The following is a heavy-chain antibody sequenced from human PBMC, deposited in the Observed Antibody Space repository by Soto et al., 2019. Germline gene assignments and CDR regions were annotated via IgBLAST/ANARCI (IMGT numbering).Heavy chain of an antibody. J-gene: IGHJ4*02. V-gene: IGHV3-30*04. CDR1: GFTFSSYP. CDR2: ISHDGSNK. Sequence: PGGSLRLSCAASGFTFSSYPMHWVRQAPGKGLDWVAVISHDGSNKYYADSVKGRFTISRDNSKNTLFLQMNNLRAEDTAVYYCARAFGIAVAGVDYWGQGTLVTVSS. D-gene: IGHD6-19*01. CDR3: ARAFGIAVAGVDY.